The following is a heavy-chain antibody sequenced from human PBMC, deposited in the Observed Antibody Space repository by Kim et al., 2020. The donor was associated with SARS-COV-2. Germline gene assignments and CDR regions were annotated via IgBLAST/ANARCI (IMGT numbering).Heavy chain of an antibody. V-gene: IGHV3-66*01. CDR2: MYSGGGT. Sequence: GGSLRLSCAASGFPVSDNYMTWVRQAPGKGLEWVSVMYSGGGTYYADSVKGRFTISRDNSKNTLYLQMNSLRAEDTAVYYCARDRSETDPYDAFDVWGQGSMDTGSS. CDR3: ARDRSETDPYDAFDV. J-gene: IGHJ3*01. CDR1: GFPVSDNY.